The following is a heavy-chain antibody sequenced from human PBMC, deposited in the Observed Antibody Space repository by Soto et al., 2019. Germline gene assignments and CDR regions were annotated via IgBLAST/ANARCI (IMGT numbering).Heavy chain of an antibody. CDR3: ARELATVVTGWFDP. Sequence: ASVKVSCKASGYTFTGYYMHWVRQAPGQRLEWMGWINPNSGGTNYAQKFQGRVTITADESTSTAYMELSSLRSEDTAVYYCARELATVVTGWFDPWGQGTLVTVSS. CDR1: GYTFTGYY. V-gene: IGHV1-2*02. CDR2: INPNSGGT. J-gene: IGHJ5*02. D-gene: IGHD4-17*01.